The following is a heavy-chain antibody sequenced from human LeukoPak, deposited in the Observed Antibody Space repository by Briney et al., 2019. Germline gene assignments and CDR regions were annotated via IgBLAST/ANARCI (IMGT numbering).Heavy chain of an antibody. CDR1: GYTFTDYW. CDR3: ARRLKNSNGWTFDY. D-gene: IGHD6-19*01. CDR2: IYPGDSDT. J-gene: IGHJ4*02. Sequence: GESLKISCKGSGYTFTDYWIGWVRQMPGKGLEYMGVIYPGDSDTRYSPSFQGQVPISADRSINTAYPHWSSLEASDTAIYYCARRLKNSNGWTFDYWGQGTLVTVSS. V-gene: IGHV5-51*01.